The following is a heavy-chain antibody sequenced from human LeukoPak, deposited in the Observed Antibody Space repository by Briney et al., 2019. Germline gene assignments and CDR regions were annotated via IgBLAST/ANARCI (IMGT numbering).Heavy chain of an antibody. J-gene: IGHJ3*02. D-gene: IGHD2-2*01. V-gene: IGHV5-51*01. CDR1: GYSFASYW. Sequence: GESLKISCKGSGYSFASYWIGWVRQMPEKGLEWMGSIYPGDSDIRRSPSFQGQVTISADKSISTAYLQWTSLKASDTAMYYCARRKYQQLSAFDMWGLGTMVTVSS. CDR3: ARRKYQQLSAFDM. CDR2: IYPGDSDI.